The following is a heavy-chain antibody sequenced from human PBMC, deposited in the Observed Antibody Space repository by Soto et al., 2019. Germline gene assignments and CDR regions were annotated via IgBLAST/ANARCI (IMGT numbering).Heavy chain of an antibody. V-gene: IGHV3-30*18. CDR2: ISYDGSNK. J-gene: IGHJ6*03. CDR3: AKGPFVVVPAATNYMDV. D-gene: IGHD2-2*01. CDR1: GFTFSSYG. Sequence: HPGGSLRLSCAASGFTFSSYGMHWVRQAPGKGLEWVAVISYDGSNKYYADSVKGRFTISRDNSKNTLYLQMNSLRAEDTAVYYCAKGPFVVVPAATNYMDVWGKGTTVTVSS.